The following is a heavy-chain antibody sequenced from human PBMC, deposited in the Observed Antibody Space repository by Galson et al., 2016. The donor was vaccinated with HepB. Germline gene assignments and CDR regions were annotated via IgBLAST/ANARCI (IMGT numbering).Heavy chain of an antibody. Sequence: SLRLSCATSGFSFNTYGMHWVRQAPGKGLEWVAVMSYDGSIESYADSVKGRFTISRDNSKNTLFLHMSSLRAEDTAVYYCARDRRLLRGVIGYFDAWGQGTLVTVSS. CDR3: ARDRRLLRGVIGYFDA. J-gene: IGHJ4*02. CDR2: MSYDGSIE. V-gene: IGHV3-33*01. D-gene: IGHD3-10*01. CDR1: GFSFNTYG.